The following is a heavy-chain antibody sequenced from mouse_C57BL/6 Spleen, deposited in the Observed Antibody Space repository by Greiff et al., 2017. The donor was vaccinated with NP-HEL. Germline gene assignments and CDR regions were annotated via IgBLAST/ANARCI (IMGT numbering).Heavy chain of an antibody. CDR2: ISSGSSTI. V-gene: IGHV5-17*01. CDR1: GFTFSDYG. J-gene: IGHJ2*01. CDR3: ARRHSTTVVALDY. Sequence: EVQLVESGGGLVKPGGSLKLSCAASGFTFSDYGMHWVRQAPEKGLEWVAYISSGSSTIYYADTLKGRFTISRDNAKNTLFLQMTSLRSEDTAMYYCARRHSTTVVALDYWGQGTTLTVSS. D-gene: IGHD1-1*01.